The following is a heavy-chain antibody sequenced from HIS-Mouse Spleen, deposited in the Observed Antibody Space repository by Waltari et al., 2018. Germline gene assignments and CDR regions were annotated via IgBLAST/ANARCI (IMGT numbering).Heavy chain of an antibody. CDR3: ARIAEGYSSGWYAFDY. Sequence: QVTLRESGPALVKPTQTLTLTCTFSGFSLSTSGMCVSWIRQPPGKALDWLARIDWDDDKYYSTSLKTRITISKDTSKNQVVLTMTNMDPVDTATYYCARIAEGYSSGWYAFDYWGQGTLVTVSS. CDR1: GFSLSTSGMC. V-gene: IGHV2-70*15. CDR2: IDWDDDK. J-gene: IGHJ4*02. D-gene: IGHD6-19*01.